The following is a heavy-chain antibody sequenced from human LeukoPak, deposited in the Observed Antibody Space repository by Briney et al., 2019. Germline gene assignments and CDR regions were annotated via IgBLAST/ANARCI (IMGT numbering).Heavy chain of an antibody. CDR3: AREGPYYYYGMDV. J-gene: IGHJ6*02. Sequence: PGGSLRLSCAASGFTFSSYGMRWVRQAPGKGLEWVAVIWYDGSNKYYADSVKGRFTISRDNSKNTLYLQMNSLRAEDTAVYYCAREGPYYYYGMDVWGQGTTVTVSS. V-gene: IGHV3-33*01. CDR2: IWYDGSNK. CDR1: GFTFSSYG.